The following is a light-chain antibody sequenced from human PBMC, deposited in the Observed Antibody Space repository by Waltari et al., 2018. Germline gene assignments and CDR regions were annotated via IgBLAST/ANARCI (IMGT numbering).Light chain of an antibody. CDR3: QQSFNTPRT. Sequence: DIQMTQSPSSLSASVGDRVTITCRASQTITRYLNWYQKKPGKAPKLLIYTTSTLQSDIPSRFSGSGSGTDFTLTISSLQPEDFATYYCQQSFNTPRTFGQGTKLEIK. CDR2: TTS. V-gene: IGKV1-39*01. CDR1: QTITRY. J-gene: IGKJ2*01.